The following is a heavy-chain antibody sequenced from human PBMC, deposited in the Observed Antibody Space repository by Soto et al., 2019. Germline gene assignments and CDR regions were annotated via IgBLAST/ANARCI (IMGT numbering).Heavy chain of an antibody. Sequence: GGSLRLSCAASGFTFSSYGMHWVRQAPGKGLEWVAVISYDGSNKYYADSVKGRFTISRDNSKNTLYLQMNSLRAEDTAVYYCAKDPRPSEETYGMDVWGQGTTVTVSS. D-gene: IGHD3-10*01. CDR1: GFTFSSYG. J-gene: IGHJ6*02. V-gene: IGHV3-30*18. CDR3: AKDPRPSEETYGMDV. CDR2: ISYDGSNK.